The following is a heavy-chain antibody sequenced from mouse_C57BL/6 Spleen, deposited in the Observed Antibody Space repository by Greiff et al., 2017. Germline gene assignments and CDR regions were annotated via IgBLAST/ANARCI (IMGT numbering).Heavy chain of an antibody. Sequence: EVKVVESEGGLVQPGSSMKLSCKASGFTFSDYYMAWVRQVPEKGLEWVANINYDGSSTYYLDPLKSRFIISRDNAKNILYLQMSSLKSEDTATYYCSREGGDGDYEGWYIDVWSTGTTVTVPS. CDR3: SREGGDGDYEGWYIDV. CDR2: INYDGSST. D-gene: IGHD2-13*01. V-gene: IGHV5-16*01. CDR1: GFTFSDYY. J-gene: IGHJ1*03.